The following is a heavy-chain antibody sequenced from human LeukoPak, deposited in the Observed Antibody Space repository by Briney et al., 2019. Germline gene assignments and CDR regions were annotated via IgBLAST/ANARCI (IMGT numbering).Heavy chain of an antibody. CDR1: GFTFSNYN. D-gene: IGHD1-14*01. CDR2: ISTSSSYI. CDR3: ARARYHWYFDL. Sequence: GGSLRLSCVASGFTFSNYNMNWVRQAPGKGLEWVSSISTSSSYIYYADSVKGRFIFSRDNAKNSLYLQMNSLRAEDTAVYYCARARYHWYFDLWGRGTLVTVS. J-gene: IGHJ2*01. V-gene: IGHV3-21*01.